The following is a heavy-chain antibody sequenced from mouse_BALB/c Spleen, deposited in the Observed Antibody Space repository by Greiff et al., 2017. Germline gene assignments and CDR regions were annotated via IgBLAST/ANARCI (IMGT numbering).Heavy chain of an antibody. Sequence: VQLKESGGGLVKPGGSLKLSCAASGFAFSSYDMSWVRQTPEKRLEWVAYISSGGGSTYYPDTVKGRFTISRDNAKNTLYLQMSSLKSEDTAMYYCARHYGYDWFAYWGQGTLVTVSA. D-gene: IGHD2-2*01. CDR3: ARHYGYDWFAY. V-gene: IGHV5-12-1*01. J-gene: IGHJ3*01. CDR1: GFAFSSYD. CDR2: ISSGGGST.